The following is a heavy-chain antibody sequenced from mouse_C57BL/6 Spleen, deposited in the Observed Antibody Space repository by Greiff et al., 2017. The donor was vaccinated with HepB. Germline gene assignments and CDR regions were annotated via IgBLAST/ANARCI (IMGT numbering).Heavy chain of an antibody. CDR3: ARRNSDYYGSSRYYAMDY. J-gene: IGHJ4*01. CDR2: IYPGDGDT. CDR1: GYAFSSSW. D-gene: IGHD1-1*01. V-gene: IGHV1-82*01. Sequence: VQLQESGPELVKPGASVKISCKASGYAFSSSWMNWVKQRPGKGLEWIGRIYPGDGDTNYNGKFKGKATLTADKSSSTAYMQLSSLTSEDSAVYFCARRNSDYYGSSRYYAMDYWGQGTSVTVSS.